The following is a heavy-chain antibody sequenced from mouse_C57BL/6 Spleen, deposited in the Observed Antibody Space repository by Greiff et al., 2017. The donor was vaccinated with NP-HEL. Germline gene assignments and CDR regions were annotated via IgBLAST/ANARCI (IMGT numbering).Heavy chain of an antibody. CDR3: APYYYGSSYGYFDV. CDR2: IWRGGST. J-gene: IGHJ1*03. V-gene: IGHV2-5*01. D-gene: IGHD1-1*01. CDR1: GFSLTSYG. Sequence: VQLQQSGPGLVQPSQSLSITCTVSGFSLTSYGVHWVRQSPGKGLEWLGVIWRGGSTDYNAAFMSRLSITKDNSKSQVFFKMNSLQADDTAIYYCAPYYYGSSYGYFDVWGTGTTVTVSS.